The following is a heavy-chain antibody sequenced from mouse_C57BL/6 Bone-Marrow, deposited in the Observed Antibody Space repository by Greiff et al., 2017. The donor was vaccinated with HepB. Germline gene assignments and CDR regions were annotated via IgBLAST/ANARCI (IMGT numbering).Heavy chain of an antibody. CDR1: GYTFTSYW. Sequence: VQLQQPGAELVKPGASVKMSCKASGYTFTSYWITWVKQRPGQGLEWIGDIYPGSGSTNYNEKFKSKATLTVDTSSSTAYMQLSSLTSEDSAVYFCARNYYCSSPFAYWCQGTLVTVSA. CDR2: IYPGSGST. CDR3: ARNYYCSSPFAY. D-gene: IGHD1-1*01. V-gene: IGHV1-55*01. J-gene: IGHJ3*01.